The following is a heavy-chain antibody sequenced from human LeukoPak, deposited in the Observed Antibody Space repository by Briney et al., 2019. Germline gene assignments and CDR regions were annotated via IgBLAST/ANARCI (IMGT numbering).Heavy chain of an antibody. CDR3: ARDSYALMTPNYFDY. J-gene: IGHJ4*02. CDR1: GGTFSSYA. V-gene: IGHV1-18*01. D-gene: IGHD2-8*01. Sequence: GASVKVSCKASGGTFSSYAISWVRQAPGQGLEWMGWISAYNGNTNYAQKLQGRVTMTTDTSTSTAYMELRSLRSDDTAVYYCARDSYALMTPNYFDYWGQGTLVTVSS. CDR2: ISAYNGNT.